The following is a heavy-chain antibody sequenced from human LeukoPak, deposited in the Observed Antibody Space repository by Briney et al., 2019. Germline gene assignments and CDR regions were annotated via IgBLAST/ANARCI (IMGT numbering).Heavy chain of an antibody. D-gene: IGHD6-6*01. V-gene: IGHV1-69*04. CDR3: ARDSEQLVDY. CDR2: IIPIPGIA. J-gene: IGHJ4*02. CDR1: GGTFSSYA. Sequence: SVKVSCKASGGTFSSYAISWVRQAPGQGLEWMGRIIPIPGIANYAQKFQGRVTITADKSTSTAYMELSSLRSEDTAVYYCARDSEQLVDYWGQGTLVTVSS.